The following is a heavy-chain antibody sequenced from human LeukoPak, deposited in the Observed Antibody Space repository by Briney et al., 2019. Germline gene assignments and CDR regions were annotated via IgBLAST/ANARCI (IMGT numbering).Heavy chain of an antibody. Sequence: PGGSLRLSCAASGFSLSTYALSWVRQAPGGGLEWVAAISGSGDKTYHADSVKGRFTVSKDNSENRLSLQMDSLRAEDTAVYFCAKDTTAWWYHRAYMNAWGKGTTVTVSS. V-gene: IGHV3-23*01. D-gene: IGHD2-15*01. CDR2: ISGSGDKT. CDR1: GFSLSTYA. CDR3: AKDTTAWWYHRAYMNA. J-gene: IGHJ6*03.